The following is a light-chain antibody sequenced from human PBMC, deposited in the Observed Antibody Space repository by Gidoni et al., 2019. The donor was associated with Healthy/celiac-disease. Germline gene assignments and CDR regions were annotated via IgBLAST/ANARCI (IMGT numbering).Light chain of an antibody. CDR1: TSTIGSNY. CDR3: AAWDDSLSGLV. CDR2: RNK. Sequence: QSVLPQPPSASGPPGQGVTISCSGSTSTIGSNYVYCYQQRPGTAPKLLIYRNKQRPSGGPDRFSGSKSGTSAALAISGLRSEDEADYYCAAWDDSLSGLVFGGGTKLTVL. J-gene: IGLJ3*02. V-gene: IGLV1-47*01.